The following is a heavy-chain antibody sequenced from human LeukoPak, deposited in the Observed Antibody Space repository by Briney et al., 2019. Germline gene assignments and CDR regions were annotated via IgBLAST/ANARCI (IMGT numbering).Heavy chain of an antibody. CDR3: AKTSGIFWSGYYSADHFDY. V-gene: IGHV3-30*02. CDR2: IRYDGSNK. Sequence: PGGSLRLSCAASGFTFSSYGMHWVRQAPGKGLEWVAFIRYDGSNKYYADSVKDRFTISRDNSKNTLYLQMNSLRAEDTAVYYCAKTSGIFWSGYYSADHFDYWGQGTLVTVSS. J-gene: IGHJ4*02. D-gene: IGHD3-3*01. CDR1: GFTFSSYG.